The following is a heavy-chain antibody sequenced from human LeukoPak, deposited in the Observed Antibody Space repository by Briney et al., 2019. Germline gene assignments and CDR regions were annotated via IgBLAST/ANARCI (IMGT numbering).Heavy chain of an antibody. CDR1: GYSISSGYY. CDR3: ARRRVGATTEFDY. D-gene: IGHD1-26*01. CDR2: IYHSGST. V-gene: IGHV4-38-2*02. Sequence: SETLSLTCTVSGYSISSGYYWGWLRQPPGKGLEWIGSIYHSGSTYYNPSLKSRVTISVDTSKNQFSLKLSSVTAADTAVYYCARRRVGATTEFDYWGQGTLVTVSS. J-gene: IGHJ4*02.